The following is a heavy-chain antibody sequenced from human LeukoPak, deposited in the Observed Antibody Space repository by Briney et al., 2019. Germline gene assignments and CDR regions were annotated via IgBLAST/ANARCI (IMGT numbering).Heavy chain of an antibody. Sequence: SETLSLTCTISGGSVSDYYWSWIRQSPGKGLEWIGYIYYTGSTTYNPSLKSRVTISVDTSKNQFSLKLSSVTAVDTAVYYCARGPRSGYRRFDPWGQGTLVTVSS. CDR2: IYYTGST. CDR3: ARGPRSGYRRFDP. D-gene: IGHD3-3*01. J-gene: IGHJ5*02. CDR1: GGSVSDYY. V-gene: IGHV4-59*02.